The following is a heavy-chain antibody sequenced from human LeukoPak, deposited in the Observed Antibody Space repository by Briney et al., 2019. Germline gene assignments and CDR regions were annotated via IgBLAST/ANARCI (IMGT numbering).Heavy chain of an antibody. CDR2: IYYSGST. Sequence: PSETLSLTCTVSGGSISSYYWSWLRQPPGQGLEWIGYIYYSGSTNYNPSLKSRVAISLDTSTNQFSLKLSSVNAAAPAVYYCATQAGDLEDYFDNWGQGTLVTVSS. V-gene: IGHV4-59*01. J-gene: IGHJ4*02. CDR3: ATQAGDLEDYFDN. CDR1: GGSISSYY. D-gene: IGHD6-19*01.